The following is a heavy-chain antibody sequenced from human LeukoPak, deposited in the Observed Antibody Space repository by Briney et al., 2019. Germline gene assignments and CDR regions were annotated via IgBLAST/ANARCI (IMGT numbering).Heavy chain of an antibody. V-gene: IGHV1-2*06. J-gene: IGHJ4*02. Sequence: PVASVKVSCKPAGYTLTGYYMHWERPAPRQWLEWMGRINPNSGGTNYAQKCQGRVTMTRDTSISTAYMELSRLRPDDTAVYYCARISSVVVVEPVDYWGQGTLVTVSS. CDR2: INPNSGGT. CDR1: GYTLTGYY. D-gene: IGHD2-15*01. CDR3: ARISSVVVVEPVDY.